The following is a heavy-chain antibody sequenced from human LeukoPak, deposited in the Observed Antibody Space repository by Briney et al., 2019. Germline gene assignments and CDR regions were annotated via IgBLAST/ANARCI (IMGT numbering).Heavy chain of an antibody. CDR3: ARERDDYYFDY. V-gene: IGHV3-23*01. D-gene: IGHD3-3*01. CDR1: GFTFSNYA. Sequence: GGSLRLSCAASGFTFSNYAMSWVRQAPGKGLEWVSAISGSGGSTYYADSVKGRFTISRDNSKNSLYLQMNSLRAEDTAVYYCARERDDYYFDYWGQGTLVTVSS. J-gene: IGHJ4*02. CDR2: ISGSGGST.